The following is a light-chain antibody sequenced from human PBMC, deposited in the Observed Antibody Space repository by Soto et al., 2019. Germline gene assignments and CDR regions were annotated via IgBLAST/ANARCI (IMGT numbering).Light chain of an antibody. CDR1: SSDVGGYNY. Sequence: QSALTQPASVSGSPGQSITISCTGTSSDVGGYNYVSWYQQHPGKAPKLMIYDVGNRPSGVSNRFSGSKSGNTASLTISGLQAEDEADYYCCSYTSSTMYVFGTGTKVTVL. J-gene: IGLJ1*01. V-gene: IGLV2-14*03. CDR3: CSYTSSTMYV. CDR2: DVG.